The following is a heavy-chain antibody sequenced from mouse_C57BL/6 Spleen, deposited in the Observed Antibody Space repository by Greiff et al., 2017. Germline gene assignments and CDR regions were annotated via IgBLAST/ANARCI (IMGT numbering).Heavy chain of an antibody. CDR3: ARGEGNLYAMDY. V-gene: IGHV1-81*01. D-gene: IGHD2-1*01. CDR1: GYTFTSYG. Sequence: VKLVESGAELARPGASVKLSCKASGYTFTSYGISWVKQRTGQGLEWIGEIYPRSGNTYYNEKFKGKATLTADKSSSTAYMELRSLTSEDSAVYFCARGEGNLYAMDYWGQGTSVTVSS. CDR2: IYPRSGNT. J-gene: IGHJ4*01.